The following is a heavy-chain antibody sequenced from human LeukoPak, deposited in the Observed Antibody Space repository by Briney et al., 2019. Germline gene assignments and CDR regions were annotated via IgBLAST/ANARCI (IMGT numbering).Heavy chain of an antibody. CDR2: ISNDRGIK. V-gene: IGHV3-30-3*01. CDR1: GFTFSSYA. Sequence: GRSLRLSCAASGFTFSSYAMHWVRQAPGKGLEWVAVISNDRGIKYYADSVKGRFTISRDNSKNTLYLQMNSLRAEDTAVYYCARANFIALAGYFDYWGQGTLVTVSS. CDR3: ARANFIALAGYFDY. J-gene: IGHJ4*02. D-gene: IGHD6-19*01.